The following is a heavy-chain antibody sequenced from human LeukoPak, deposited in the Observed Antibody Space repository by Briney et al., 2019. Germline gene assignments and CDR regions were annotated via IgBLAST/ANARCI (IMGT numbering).Heavy chain of an antibody. Sequence: SCKASGGTFSSYAMHWVRQAPGKGLEWVAVISCDGSNKYYADSVKGRFTISRDNSKNTLYLQMNSLRAEDTAVYYCARESGEYGMDVWGQGTTVTVSS. CDR2: ISCDGSNK. V-gene: IGHV3-30*04. CDR1: GGTFSSYA. CDR3: ARESGEYGMDV. J-gene: IGHJ6*02. D-gene: IGHD1-26*01.